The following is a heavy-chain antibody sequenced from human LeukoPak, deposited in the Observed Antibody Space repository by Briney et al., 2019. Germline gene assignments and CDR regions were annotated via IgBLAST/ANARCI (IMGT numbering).Heavy chain of an antibody. V-gene: IGHV3-48*03. CDR2: ISSSGSTI. D-gene: IGHD3-22*01. CDR3: ASTTYYYDSSGYSLTD. Sequence: GGSLRLSCAASGFTFSSYEMNWVRQAPGKGVGWVSYISSSGSTIYYADSVKGGFTICRENDKKSVYVKMNSLRAEETAVYYCASTTYYYDSSGYSLTDWGQGTLVTVSS. CDR1: GFTFSSYE. J-gene: IGHJ4*02.